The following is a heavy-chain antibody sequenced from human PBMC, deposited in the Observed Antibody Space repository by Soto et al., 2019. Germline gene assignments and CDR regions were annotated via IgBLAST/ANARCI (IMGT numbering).Heavy chain of an antibody. D-gene: IGHD4-4*01. Sequence: GGSLRLSCAASGFTFSSYWMSWVRQAPGKGLEWVANIKQDGSEKYFVDSVKGRFTISRDNAKNSLYLQMNSLRAEDTAVYYCARTWYSNYEDYWGQGTLVTVSS. CDR3: ARTWYSNYEDY. CDR1: GFTFSSYW. V-gene: IGHV3-7*01. J-gene: IGHJ4*02. CDR2: IKQDGSEK.